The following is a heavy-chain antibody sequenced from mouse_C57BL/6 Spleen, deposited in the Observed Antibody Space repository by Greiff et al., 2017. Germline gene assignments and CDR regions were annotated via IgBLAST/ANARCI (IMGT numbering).Heavy chain of an antibody. V-gene: IGHV1-76*01. CDR3: ARSWYDGKGGVFDD. D-gene: IGHD2-14*01. Sequence: VQLQQSGAELVRPGASVKLSCKASGYTFTDYYINWVKQRPGQGLEWIARIYPGSGNTYYNEKFKGKATLTAEKSSSTAYMQLSSLTSEDSAVYVWARSWYDGKGGVFDDWGQGTTLTVAS. J-gene: IGHJ2*01. CDR1: GYTFTDYY. CDR2: IYPGSGNT.